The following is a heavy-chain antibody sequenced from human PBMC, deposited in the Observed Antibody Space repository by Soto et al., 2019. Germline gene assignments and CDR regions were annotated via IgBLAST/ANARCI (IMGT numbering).Heavy chain of an antibody. D-gene: IGHD2-15*01. CDR1: HGSITSGDSV. Sequence: PSETLSLTCTVSHGSITSGDSVWAWILQPPGTGLEFIGSVPSSGATYYSPSLKRRASISIGESRSRFSLKLTSVNAGDTAVYFCAGGVRGATRQNGSDHRGQGSLVTISS. CDR2: VPSSGAT. CDR3: AGGVRGATRQNGSDH. J-gene: IGHJ4*02. V-gene: IGHV4-39*01.